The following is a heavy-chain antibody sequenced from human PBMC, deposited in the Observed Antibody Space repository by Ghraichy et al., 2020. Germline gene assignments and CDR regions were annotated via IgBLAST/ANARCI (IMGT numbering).Heavy chain of an antibody. CDR2: IYWDDDK. CDR1: GFSLSTSGVG. CDR3: AHKPNRGSVRDAFDI. Sequence: SGPTLVKPTQTLTLTCTFSGFSLSTSGVGVGWIRQPPGKALEWLALIYWDDDKRYSPSLKSRLTITKDTSKNQVVLTMTNMDPVDTVTYYCAHKPNRGSVRDAFDIWGQGTMVTVSS. V-gene: IGHV2-5*02. D-gene: IGHD1-14*01. J-gene: IGHJ3*02.